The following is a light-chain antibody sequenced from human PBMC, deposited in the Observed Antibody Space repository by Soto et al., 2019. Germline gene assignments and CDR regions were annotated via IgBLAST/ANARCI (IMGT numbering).Light chain of an antibody. CDR3: AAWDDSLNGFYV. J-gene: IGLJ1*01. CDR2: EVT. CDR1: SSDVGTYNY. V-gene: IGLV2-8*01. Sequence: QSVLTQPPSASGSLGQSVTISCTGSSSDVGTYNYVSWYQQYPGKAPKLMIYEVTKRPSGVPDRFSGSKSGNTASLTVSGLQADDEADYYCAAWDDSLNGFYVFGTGTKLTVL.